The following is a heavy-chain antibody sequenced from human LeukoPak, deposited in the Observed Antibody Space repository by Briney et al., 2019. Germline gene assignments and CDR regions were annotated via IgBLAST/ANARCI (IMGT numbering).Heavy chain of an antibody. Sequence: PSGTLSLTCAVSGGSISSSNWWSWVRQPPGKGLEWIGEIYHSGSTNYNPSLKSRVAISVDKSKNQFSLKLSSVTAADTAVYYCASSIRYSGYEADYWGQGTLVTVSS. J-gene: IGHJ4*02. D-gene: IGHD5-12*01. CDR1: GGSISSSNW. CDR3: ASSIRYSGYEADY. CDR2: IYHSGST. V-gene: IGHV4-4*02.